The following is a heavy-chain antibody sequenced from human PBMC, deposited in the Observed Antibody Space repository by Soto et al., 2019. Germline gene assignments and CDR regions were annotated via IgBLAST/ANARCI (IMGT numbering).Heavy chain of an antibody. Sequence: SETLSLTCTVSGGSISSYYWSWIRQPPGKGLEWIGYIYYSGSTNYNPSLKSRVTISVDTSKNQFSLKLSSVTAADTAVYYCARTGATYYDFWSGYYTGWFDPWGQGTLVTVSS. J-gene: IGHJ5*02. CDR1: GGSISSYY. V-gene: IGHV4-59*01. CDR2: IYYSGST. D-gene: IGHD3-3*01. CDR3: ARTGATYYDFWSGYYTGWFDP.